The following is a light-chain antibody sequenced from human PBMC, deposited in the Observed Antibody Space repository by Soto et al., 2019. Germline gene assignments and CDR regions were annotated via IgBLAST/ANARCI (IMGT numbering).Light chain of an antibody. CDR3: QQYAYSPGT. J-gene: IGKJ1*01. CDR2: GAS. V-gene: IGKV3-20*01. Sequence: EIVLTQSPGTLSLSPGERATVSCRASQSVSSDYLAWHQQKPGQPPRLLFYGASTRATGIPVRFSGSGSETDFTLTISRLEPEDFAVYYCQQYAYSPGTFGQGTKVEIK. CDR1: QSVSSDY.